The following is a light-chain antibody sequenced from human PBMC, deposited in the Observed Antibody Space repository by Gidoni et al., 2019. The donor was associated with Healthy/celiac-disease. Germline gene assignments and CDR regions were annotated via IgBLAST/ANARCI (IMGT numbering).Light chain of an antibody. J-gene: IGLJ2*01. CDR1: SSNIGAVYD. CDR2: GTS. V-gene: IGLV1-40*01. CDR3: QSYDSSLSGPVV. Sequence: QSVLTQPPSVSGAPGQRVTMSCTGSSSNIGAVYDVHWNQQLPGTAPKLLIYGTSNRPSGVPDRFSGSKSGTSASLAITGLQAEDEADYYCQSYDSSLSGPVVFGGGTKLTVL.